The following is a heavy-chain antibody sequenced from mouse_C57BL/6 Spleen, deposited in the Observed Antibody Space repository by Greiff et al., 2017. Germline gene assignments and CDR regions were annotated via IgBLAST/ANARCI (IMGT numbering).Heavy chain of an antibody. CDR1: GYAFTNYL. V-gene: IGHV1-54*01. CDR3: ARLRSNYVEDAMDY. J-gene: IGHJ4*01. CDR2: INPGSGGT. D-gene: IGHD2-5*01. Sequence: QVQLKQSGAELVRPGTSVKVSCKASGYAFTNYLIEWVKQRPGQGLEWIGVINPGSGGTNYNEKFKGKATLTADKSSSTAYLQLSSLTSEDTAVYFCARLRSNYVEDAMDYWGQGTSVTVSS.